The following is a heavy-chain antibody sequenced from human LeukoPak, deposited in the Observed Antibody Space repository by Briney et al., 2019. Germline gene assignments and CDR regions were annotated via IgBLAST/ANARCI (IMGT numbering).Heavy chain of an antibody. D-gene: IGHD3-10*01. V-gene: IGHV3-30*14. CDR1: GFGFSSYA. J-gene: IGHJ3*02. CDR3: AKAYRGYYGSGSYYNDAFDI. CDR2: GSEE. Sequence: PGGSLRLSCAASGFGFSSYAMYWVRQAPGKGLEWVDGSEEYYADSVKGRFIISRDNSKNTLFLQINSLKTEDTAVYYCAKAYRGYYGSGSYYNDAFDIWGQGTMVTVSS.